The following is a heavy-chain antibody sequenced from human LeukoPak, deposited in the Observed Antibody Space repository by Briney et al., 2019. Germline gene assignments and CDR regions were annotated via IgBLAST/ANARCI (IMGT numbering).Heavy chain of an antibody. D-gene: IGHD3-10*01. V-gene: IGHV3-23*01. Sequence: GGSLRLSCAASGFTFSSYAMSWVRQASGKGLEWVSGINENGRKTYYADSAKGRFSISRDNSKNTLYLQMSDLRAEDTAVYYCAKITMARTPNYWGQGTLVTVSS. CDR3: AKITMARTPNY. CDR2: INENGRKT. J-gene: IGHJ4*02. CDR1: GFTFSSYA.